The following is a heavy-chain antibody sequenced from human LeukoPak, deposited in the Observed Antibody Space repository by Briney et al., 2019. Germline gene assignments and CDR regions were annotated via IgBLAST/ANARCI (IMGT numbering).Heavy chain of an antibody. CDR2: IKEDGSKR. CDR3: ARDRWGYSYGGD. D-gene: IGHD5-18*01. Sequence: TGGSLRLSCAASGFTFSSYWMSWVRQAPGKGLEWVANIKEDGSKRYYVDSVKGRFTISRDNAKKLVYLQMNSLRAEDTAVYYCARDRWGYSYGGDWGQGTLATVSS. V-gene: IGHV3-7*01. J-gene: IGHJ1*01. CDR1: GFTFSSYW.